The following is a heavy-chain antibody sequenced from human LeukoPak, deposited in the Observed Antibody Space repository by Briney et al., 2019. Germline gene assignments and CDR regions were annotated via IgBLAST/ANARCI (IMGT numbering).Heavy chain of an antibody. CDR1: GFTFSSYA. Sequence: PGGSLRLSCSASGFTFSSYAMHWVRQGLGKGLEYVSVITSDGGTTYYADSVKGRFTISRDNSKNTLDLQMSSLRAEDTAVYYCVKGPTGVFWGQGTLVTVSS. V-gene: IGHV3-64D*06. CDR2: ITSDGGTT. D-gene: IGHD4-23*01. CDR3: VKGPTGVF. J-gene: IGHJ4*02.